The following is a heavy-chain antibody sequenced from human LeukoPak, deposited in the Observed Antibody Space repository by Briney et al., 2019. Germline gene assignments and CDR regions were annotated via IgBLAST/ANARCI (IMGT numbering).Heavy chain of an antibody. V-gene: IGHV4-59*01. J-gene: IGHJ4*02. Sequence: PSETLSLTCTVSGGSISSYYWSWIRQPPGKGLEWLGYIYYSGSTNYNPSLKSRVTISVDTSKKQFSLKLSSVTAADTAVYYCARGEDGYNYSLDYWGQGTLVTVSS. CDR1: GGSISSYY. CDR2: IYYSGST. CDR3: ARGEDGYNYSLDY. D-gene: IGHD5-24*01.